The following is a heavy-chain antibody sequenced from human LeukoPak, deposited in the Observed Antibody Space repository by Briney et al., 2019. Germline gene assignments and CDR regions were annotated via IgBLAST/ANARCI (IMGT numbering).Heavy chain of an antibody. J-gene: IGHJ4*02. V-gene: IGHV1-2*06. D-gene: IGHD4-17*01. CDR3: ARGDYGDYEDY. Sequence: ASVKVSCKTSGYIFTDYYMHWVRQAPGQGLEWMGRINPNSGGTNYAQKFQGRVTMTRDTSISTAYMELSRLRSDDTAVYYCARGDYGDYEDYWGQGTLVTVSS. CDR2: INPNSGGT. CDR1: GYIFTDYY.